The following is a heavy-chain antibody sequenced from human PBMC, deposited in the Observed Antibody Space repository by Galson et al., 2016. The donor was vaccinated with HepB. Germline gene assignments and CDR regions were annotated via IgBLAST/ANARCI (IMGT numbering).Heavy chain of an antibody. D-gene: IGHD2-21*01. CDR1: GYTFTSYW. Sequence: SVRVSCAASGYTFTSYWMRWVRLAPGRGLEWVDIIKADGSGKYYVDSVKGRFIISRDNGKSALDLHMNSLRAEDTAVYYCVKYVNSVSGSILLDAFDIWAKGQWSPSLQ. CDR2: IKADGSGK. V-gene: IGHV3-7*03. J-gene: IGHJ3*02. CDR3: VKYVNSVSGSILLDAFDI.